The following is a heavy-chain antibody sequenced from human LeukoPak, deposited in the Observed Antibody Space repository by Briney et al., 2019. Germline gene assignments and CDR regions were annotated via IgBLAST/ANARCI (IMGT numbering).Heavy chain of an antibody. CDR2: IYYSGST. Sequence: SETLSLTCTVSGGSISSYYWSWIRQPPGKGLEWIGYIYYSGSTNHNPSLKSRVTISVDTSKNQFSLKLSSVTAADTAVYYCASLADWYYYDSSGYPLGAFDIWGQGTMVTVSS. V-gene: IGHV4-59*01. J-gene: IGHJ3*02. D-gene: IGHD3-22*01. CDR3: ASLADWYYYDSSGYPLGAFDI. CDR1: GGSISSYY.